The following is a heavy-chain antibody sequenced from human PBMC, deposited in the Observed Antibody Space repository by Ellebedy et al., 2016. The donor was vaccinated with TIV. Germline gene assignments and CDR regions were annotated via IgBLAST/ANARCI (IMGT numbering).Heavy chain of an antibody. V-gene: IGHV3-53*01. Sequence: GESLKISCAASEFTVSGNYMNWVRQAPGKGLEWVSVIYSGGSPYYADSVKGRFTISRDDSKNTLYLHMNSLRAEDTAVYYCARGGNYYSAPFDYWGQGTLVTVSS. J-gene: IGHJ4*02. D-gene: IGHD2-21*02. CDR2: IYSGGSP. CDR1: EFTVSGNY. CDR3: ARGGNYYSAPFDY.